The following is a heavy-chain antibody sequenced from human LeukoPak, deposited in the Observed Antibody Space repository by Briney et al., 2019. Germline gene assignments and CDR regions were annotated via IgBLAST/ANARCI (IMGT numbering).Heavy chain of an antibody. J-gene: IGHJ5*02. V-gene: IGHV4-61*02. Sequence: SETLSLTCTVSGGSISSGSYYWSWIRQPAGKGLEWIGRIYTSGGTNYNPSLKSRVTISVDTSKNQFSLKLSSVTAADTAVYYCASSLLRFGNWFDPWGQGTLVTVSS. CDR2: IYTSGGT. CDR3: ASSLLRFGNWFDP. CDR1: GGSISSGSYY. D-gene: IGHD3-3*01.